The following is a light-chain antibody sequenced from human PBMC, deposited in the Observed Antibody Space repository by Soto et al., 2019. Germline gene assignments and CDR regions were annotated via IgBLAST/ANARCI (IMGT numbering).Light chain of an antibody. CDR3: QQYGGSWT. CDR1: QNISSTY. J-gene: IGKJ1*01. V-gene: IGKV3-20*01. Sequence: EIVLTQSPGTLSLSPGEGATVSCRASQNISSTYVAWYQQKPGQAPRLLIYAASNRGTGIPARFSGRGSGTDFTLTIRRLETEDFAVYYCQQYGGSWTFGQGTKVDI. CDR2: AAS.